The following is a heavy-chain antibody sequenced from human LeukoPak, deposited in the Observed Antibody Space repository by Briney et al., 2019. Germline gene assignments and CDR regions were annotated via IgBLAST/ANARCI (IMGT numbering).Heavy chain of an antibody. J-gene: IGHJ4*02. CDR1: GGSISSYY. CDR3: ARGLPHVDY. Sequence: SETLSLTCTVSGGSISSYYWSWIRQPPGKGLEWIGYIYYSGSTNYNPSLKSRVTISVDTSKNQFSLKLSSVTAADTAVYYCARGLPHVDYWGQGTLVTVSS. CDR2: IYYSGST. V-gene: IGHV4-59*12.